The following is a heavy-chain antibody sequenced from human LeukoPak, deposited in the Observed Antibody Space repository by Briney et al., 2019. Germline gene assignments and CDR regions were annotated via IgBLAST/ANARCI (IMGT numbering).Heavy chain of an antibody. CDR1: GGSVSSGSDY. V-gene: IGHV4-61*01. Sequence: SETLSLTCTVSGGSVSSGSDYWSWFRQPPGKGLEWIVYIYYSGSIDYNPSLKSRVTISLGTSKNQVSLKLSSVTAADTAVYYCARALRAGALYYYGMDVWGQGTTVTVSS. D-gene: IGHD3-10*01. CDR3: ARALRAGALYYYGMDV. CDR2: IYYSGSI. J-gene: IGHJ6*02.